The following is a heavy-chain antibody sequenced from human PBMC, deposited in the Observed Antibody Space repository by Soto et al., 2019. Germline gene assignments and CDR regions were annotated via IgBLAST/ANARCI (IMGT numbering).Heavy chain of an antibody. CDR2: ISYSGST. Sequence: SETLSLTCTVSGDSISSYSISVYYWSWIRQPPGKGLEWPGYISYSGSTNYNPSLKSRVTISVDTSKSQFSLKLSSVAAADTAVYYCARGHLGLYYFDYWGQGTLVTVSS. D-gene: IGHD3-10*01. V-gene: IGHV4-61*08. CDR1: GDSISSYSISVYY. J-gene: IGHJ4*02. CDR3: ARGHLGLYYFDY.